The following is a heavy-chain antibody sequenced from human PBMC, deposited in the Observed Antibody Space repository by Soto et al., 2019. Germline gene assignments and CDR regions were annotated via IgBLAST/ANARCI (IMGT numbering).Heavy chain of an antibody. D-gene: IGHD1-1*01. CDR3: ARVQLTYYYYGMDV. J-gene: IGHJ6*02. Sequence: ASVKVSCKASGGTFSRYTITWVRQAPGQGLEWMGWINPNSGGTNYAQKFQGRVTMTRDTSISTAYMELSRLRSDDTAVYYCARVQLTYYYYGMDVWGQGTTVTVSS. CDR1: GGTFSRYT. CDR2: INPNSGGT. V-gene: IGHV1-2*02.